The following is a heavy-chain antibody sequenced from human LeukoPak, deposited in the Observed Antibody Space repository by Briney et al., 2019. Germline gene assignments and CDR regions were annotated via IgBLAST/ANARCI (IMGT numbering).Heavy chain of an antibody. Sequence: GGSLRLSCVASGFTFSSYSMNWVRQAPGKGLEWVSSISSSSSYIYYADSVKGRFTISRDNANNSLYLQMNSLRAEDTAVYYCARELQSVVVPAAPSYFDYWGQGTLVTVSS. CDR2: ISSSSSYI. V-gene: IGHV3-21*01. CDR1: GFTFSSYS. CDR3: ARELQSVVVPAAPSYFDY. D-gene: IGHD2-2*01. J-gene: IGHJ4*02.